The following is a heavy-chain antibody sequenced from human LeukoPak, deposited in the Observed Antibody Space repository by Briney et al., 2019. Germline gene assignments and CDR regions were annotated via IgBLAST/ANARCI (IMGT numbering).Heavy chain of an antibody. CDR2: ISGSGGST. Sequence: GGSLRLSCAASGFTFSSYAMSWVRQAPGKGLEWVSAISGSGGSTYYADSVKGRFTISRDNSKNTLYLQMNSLRAEDTAVYYCAKARSENYYDSSGYYRPPAYYYGMDVWGQGTTVTVSS. D-gene: IGHD3-22*01. V-gene: IGHV3-23*01. CDR1: GFTFSSYA. J-gene: IGHJ6*02. CDR3: AKARSENYYDSSGYYRPPAYYYGMDV.